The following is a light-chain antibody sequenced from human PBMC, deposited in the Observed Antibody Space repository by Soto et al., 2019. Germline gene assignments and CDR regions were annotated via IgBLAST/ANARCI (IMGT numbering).Light chain of an antibody. Sequence: QLVLTQSPSASASLGASVKLTCTLSSGHSTYAITWHQQQPEKGPRYLMKVNGDGSHNKGDGIPDRFSGSSSGLERYLTISSLQSEDEADYYCQTWGTGIQVFGGGTKFTVL. CDR1: SGHSTYA. CDR2: VNGDGSH. CDR3: QTWGTGIQV. V-gene: IGLV4-69*01. J-gene: IGLJ2*01.